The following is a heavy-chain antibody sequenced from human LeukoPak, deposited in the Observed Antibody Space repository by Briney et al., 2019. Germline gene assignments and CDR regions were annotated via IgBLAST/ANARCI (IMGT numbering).Heavy chain of an antibody. CDR3: ASGIRKCSSSSWSYYYYYMDV. D-gene: IGHD6-6*01. J-gene: IGHJ6*03. Sequence: SQTLSLTCTVSGGSISSGGYYWSWIRQHPGKGLEWIGYIYYSGSTYYNPSLKSRVTISVDTSKSQFSLKLSSVTAADTAVYYCASGIRKCSSSSWSYYYYYMDVWGEGTTVTVSS. CDR2: IYYSGST. CDR1: GGSISSGGYY. V-gene: IGHV4-31*03.